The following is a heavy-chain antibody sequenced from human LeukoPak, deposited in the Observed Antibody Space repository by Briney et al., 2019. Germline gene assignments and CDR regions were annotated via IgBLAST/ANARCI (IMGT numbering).Heavy chain of an antibody. CDR1: GGSFSGYY. Sequence: PSETLSLTCAVYGGSFSGYYWSCIRQPPGKGLEWIGEINHSGSTNYNPSLKSRVTISGDTSKNHFSLKLSSVTAADTAVYYCARDAYTNTRRYDHWGQGTLVTVSS. D-gene: IGHD2-8*01. CDR2: INHSGST. J-gene: IGHJ4*02. V-gene: IGHV4-34*01. CDR3: ARDAYTNTRRYDH.